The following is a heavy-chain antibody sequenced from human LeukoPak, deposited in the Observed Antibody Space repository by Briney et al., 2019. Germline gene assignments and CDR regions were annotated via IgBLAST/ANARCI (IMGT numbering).Heavy chain of an antibody. Sequence: GGALRLSCSCSGFPLSVYSMNWVRQAPGKGLEWVSSITNKSNYIYYADSVKGRFTISRDNAMNQVFLQLNSLRAEDSAVYYCTSGLIAIESDNNLYQYMDVWGKGTTVTVS. CDR2: ITNKSNYI. CDR1: GFPLSVYS. D-gene: IGHD2-21*01. CDR3: TSGLIAIESDNNLYQYMDV. J-gene: IGHJ6*03. V-gene: IGHV3-21*03.